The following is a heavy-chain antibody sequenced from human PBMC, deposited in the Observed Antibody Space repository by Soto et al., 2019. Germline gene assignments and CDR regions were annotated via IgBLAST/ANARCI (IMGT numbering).Heavy chain of an antibody. J-gene: IGHJ6*02. CDR2: IVVVNGNT. CDR3: AVTDLPFRPLTEPTENGMDV. CDR1: GFSFGDSA. D-gene: IGHD2-8*01. V-gene: IGHV1-58*01. Sequence: ELVQSGPEAREPGTSVKVSCRASGFSFGDSAVQWVRQGRGQRLEWIGWIVVVNGNTNYAPRFEGRVTLTRDASTSTSHMELPSLSSDDTAVYFCAVTDLPFRPLTEPTENGMDVWGQGTTVPVSS.